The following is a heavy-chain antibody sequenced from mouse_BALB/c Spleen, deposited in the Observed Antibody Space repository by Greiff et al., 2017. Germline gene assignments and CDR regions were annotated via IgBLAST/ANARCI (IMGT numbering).Heavy chain of an antibody. CDR2: ISYDGSN. Sequence: VQLQQSGPGLVKPSQSLSLTCSVTGYSITSGYYWNWIRQFPGNKLEWMGYISYDGSNNYNPSLKNRISITRDTSKNQFFLKLNSVTTEDTATYYCAGDGPSWFAYWGQGTLVTVSA. J-gene: IGHJ3*01. CDR3: AGDGPSWFAY. CDR1: GYSITSGYY. V-gene: IGHV3-6*02.